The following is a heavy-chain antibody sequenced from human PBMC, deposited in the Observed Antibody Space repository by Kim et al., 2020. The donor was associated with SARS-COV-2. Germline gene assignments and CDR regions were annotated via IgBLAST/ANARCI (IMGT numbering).Heavy chain of an antibody. CDR2: INSDGSST. J-gene: IGHJ3*02. D-gene: IGHD3-10*01. CDR1: GFTFSSYW. CDR3: ARVWFGEAYDAFDI. Sequence: GGSLRLSCAASGFTFSSYWMHWVRQAPGKGLVWVSRINSDGSSTSYADSVKGRFTISRDNAKNTLYLQMNSLRAEDTAVYYCARVWFGEAYDAFDIWGQGTMVTVSS. V-gene: IGHV3-74*01.